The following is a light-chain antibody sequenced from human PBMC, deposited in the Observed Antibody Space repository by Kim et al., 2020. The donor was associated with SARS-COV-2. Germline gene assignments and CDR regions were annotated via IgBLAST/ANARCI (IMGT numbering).Light chain of an antibody. CDR3: QQYGSSPLT. CDR2: GAS. V-gene: IGKV3-20*01. CDR1: QSVSSSY. J-gene: IGKJ4*01. Sequence: SPGERATLSCMASQSVSSSYLAWYQQKPGQAPRLLIYGASSRATGIPDRFSGSGSGTDFTLTISRLEPEDVAVYYCQQYGSSPLTFGGGTKVDIK.